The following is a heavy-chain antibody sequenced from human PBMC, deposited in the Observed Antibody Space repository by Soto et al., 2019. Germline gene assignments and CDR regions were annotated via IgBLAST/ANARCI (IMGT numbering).Heavy chain of an antibody. CDR1: GYIFTTYA. J-gene: IGHJ5*02. CDR3: ARGPLRNWFDP. D-gene: IGHD5-12*01. V-gene: IGHV1-3*01. Sequence: VKVSCKASGYIFTTYAMHWVRQAPGQRLEWMGWINAGNGNTKYSQKFQGRVTITKNTSASTAYMELSSLRSEDTAVYYCARGPLRNWFDPWGQGTLVTVSS. CDR2: INAGNGNT.